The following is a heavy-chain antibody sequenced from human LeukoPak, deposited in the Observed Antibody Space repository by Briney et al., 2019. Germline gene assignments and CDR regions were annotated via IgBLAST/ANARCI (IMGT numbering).Heavy chain of an antibody. V-gene: IGHV4-39*02. D-gene: IGHD4-23*01. CDR2: IYYSGST. J-gene: IGHJ4*02. Sequence: SETLSLTCTVSGGSISISSSYWGWIRQPPGKGLEWIGSIYYSGSTYYNPSLKSRVTISVDTSKNQFSLKLSSVTAADTAVYYCARDRISYGGNVFDYWGQETLVTVSS. CDR1: GGSISISSSY. CDR3: ARDRISYGGNVFDY.